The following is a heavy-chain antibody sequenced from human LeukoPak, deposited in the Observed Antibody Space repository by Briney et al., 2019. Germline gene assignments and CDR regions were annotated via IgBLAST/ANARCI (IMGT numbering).Heavy chain of an antibody. CDR2: INHSGST. D-gene: IGHD5-24*01. CDR3: ARDQLGFDP. Sequence: SETLSLTCAVYGGSFSGYYWSWIRQPPGKGLEWIGEINHSGSTNYNPSLKSRVTISVDTSKNQFSLKLSPVTAADTAVYYCARDQLGFDPWGQGTLVTVSS. V-gene: IGHV4-34*01. J-gene: IGHJ5*02. CDR1: GGSFSGYY.